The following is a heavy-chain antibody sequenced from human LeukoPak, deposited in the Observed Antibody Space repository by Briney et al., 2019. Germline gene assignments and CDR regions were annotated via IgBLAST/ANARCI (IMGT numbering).Heavy chain of an antibody. Sequence: SETLSLTCAVYGGSFSGYYWSWIRQPPGKGLEWIGEINHSGSTNYNPSLKSRVTISVDTSKNQFSLKLSSVTAADTAVYYCVRVSQDYPDYWGQGTLVTVSS. CDR3: VRVSQDYPDY. CDR2: INHSGST. J-gene: IGHJ4*02. V-gene: IGHV4-34*01. CDR1: GGSFSGYY.